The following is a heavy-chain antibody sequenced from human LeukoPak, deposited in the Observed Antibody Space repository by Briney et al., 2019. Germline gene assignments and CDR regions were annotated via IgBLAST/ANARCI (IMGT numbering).Heavy chain of an antibody. V-gene: IGHV3-30-3*01. CDR2: ISYDGSNK. D-gene: IGHD6-13*01. Sequence: GGSLRLSCAASGFTFSSYAMHWVRQAPGKGLEWVAVISYDGSNKYYADSVKGRFTISRDNSKNTLYLQMNSLRAEDTAVYYCASWYSSSWYNPFYYYYGMDVWGQGTTVTVSS. CDR3: ASWYSSSWYNPFYYYYGMDV. J-gene: IGHJ6*02. CDR1: GFTFSSYA.